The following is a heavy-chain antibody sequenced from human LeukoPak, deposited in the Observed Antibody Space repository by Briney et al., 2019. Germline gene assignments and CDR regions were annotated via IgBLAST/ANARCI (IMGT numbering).Heavy chain of an antibody. V-gene: IGHV3-48*02. Sequence: GGSLRLSCVASGXTFSTYSVNWVRQAPGKGLEWVSYISSYGSTIWYSDSVKGRFTISRDNAKNSLYLQMNSLRDEDTAVYYCARDRLLSDYYYGMDVWGQGTTVTVSS. CDR1: GXTFSTYS. D-gene: IGHD2/OR15-2a*01. CDR3: ARDRLLSDYYYGMDV. J-gene: IGHJ6*02. CDR2: ISSYGSTI.